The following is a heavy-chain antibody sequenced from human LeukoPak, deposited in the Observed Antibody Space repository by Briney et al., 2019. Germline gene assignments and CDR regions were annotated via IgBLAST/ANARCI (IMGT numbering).Heavy chain of an antibody. CDR1: GFTFSEYY. J-gene: IGHJ4*02. Sequence: GGSLRLSCAASGFTFSEYYMSWIRQAPGKGLEWVSYISSSGSTIYYADSVKGRFTISRDNAKNSLYLQMNSLRAEDTAVYYCARDSYDYVWGSYRSPRDYWGQGTLVTVSS. CDR3: ARDSYDYVWGSYRSPRDY. CDR2: ISSSGSTI. D-gene: IGHD3-16*02. V-gene: IGHV3-11*01.